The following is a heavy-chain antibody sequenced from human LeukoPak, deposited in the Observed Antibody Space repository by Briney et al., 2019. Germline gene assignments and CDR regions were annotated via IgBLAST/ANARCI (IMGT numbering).Heavy chain of an antibody. CDR1: GGTFSSYA. J-gene: IGHJ6*03. D-gene: IGHD3-3*01. Sequence: SVKVSCKASGGTFSSYAISWVRQAPGQGLEWMGGIIPIFGTANYAQKFQGRVTITTDESTSTAYMELGSLRSEDTAVYYCARVSSIFGSGYYMDVWGKGTTVTVSS. V-gene: IGHV1-69*05. CDR2: IIPIFGTA. CDR3: ARVSSIFGSGYYMDV.